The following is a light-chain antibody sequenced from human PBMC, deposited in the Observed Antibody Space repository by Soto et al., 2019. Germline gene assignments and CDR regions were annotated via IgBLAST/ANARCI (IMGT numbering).Light chain of an antibody. J-gene: IGLJ2*01. Sequence: QSALTQPGSVSGSPGQPITISGTGTSSDVGGYNYVSWCQQHPGKAPKLMIYDVSNRPSGVSNRFSGSKSGNTASLTISGLQAEDEADYYCSSYTSSNTLVVFGGGTKLTVL. CDR2: DVS. V-gene: IGLV2-14*01. CDR3: SSYTSSNTLVV. CDR1: SSDVGGYNY.